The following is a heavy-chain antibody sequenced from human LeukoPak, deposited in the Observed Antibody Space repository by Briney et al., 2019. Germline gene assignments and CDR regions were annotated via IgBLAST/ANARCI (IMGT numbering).Heavy chain of an antibody. CDR1: GFTFSSYS. CDR2: ISSSSSYI. Sequence: GGSLRLSCAASGFTFSSYSMNWVRQAPGKGLEWVSSISSSSSYIYYADSVKGRFTISRDNAKNSLYLQMNSLRDEDTAVYYCAREPLVSSSSYALDYWGQGTLVTVSS. V-gene: IGHV3-21*01. CDR3: AREPLVSSSSYALDY. D-gene: IGHD2-2*01. J-gene: IGHJ4*02.